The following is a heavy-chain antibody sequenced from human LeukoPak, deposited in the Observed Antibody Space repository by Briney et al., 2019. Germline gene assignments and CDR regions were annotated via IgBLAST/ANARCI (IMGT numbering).Heavy chain of an antibody. V-gene: IGHV3-23*01. CDR2: ILAGHYPT. CDR3: TKDPNGDYVGAFDP. J-gene: IGHJ5*02. D-gene: IGHD4-17*01. CDR1: GFTFSSFA. Sequence: GGSLRLSWAASGFTFSSFAMTWARQPPGKGREWVSSILAGHYPTYNTDSVKGRFTISRDNSKNTLYLQMNSLRADDTAVYYCTKDPNGDYVGAFDPWGQGTLVTVSS.